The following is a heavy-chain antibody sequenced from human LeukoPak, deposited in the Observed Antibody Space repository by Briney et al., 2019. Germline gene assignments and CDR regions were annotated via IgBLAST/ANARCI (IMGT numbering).Heavy chain of an antibody. Sequence: ASVKVSCKASGYTFTDYYIHWVRQAPGQGLEWMGWINPNNGGTNYAQKFRGKVTMTRDTSSSTAYMELSRLTSDDKAVFYCAKNLRVAAYYSFVGIDFRVQGKMATVS. D-gene: IGHD6-25*01. CDR3: AKNLRVAAYYSFVGIDF. CDR2: INPNNGGT. J-gene: IGHJ3*01. CDR1: GYTFTDYY. V-gene: IGHV1-2*02.